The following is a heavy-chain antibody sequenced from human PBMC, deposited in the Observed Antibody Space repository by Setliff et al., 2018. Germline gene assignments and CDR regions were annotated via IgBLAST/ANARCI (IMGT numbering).Heavy chain of an antibody. V-gene: IGHV3-30*03. Sequence: PGGSLRLSCAASGFTFSTYRMHWVRQAPGKGLEWVAVILDDGVKKYHADSVKGRFTISRDNSKNTLYLQMNSLRPEDTAVYYCVRNWGGVKYYFDYWGQGTLVTVSS. CDR2: ILDDGVKK. CDR3: VRNWGGVKYYFDY. CDR1: GFTFSTYR. D-gene: IGHD3-16*01. J-gene: IGHJ4*02.